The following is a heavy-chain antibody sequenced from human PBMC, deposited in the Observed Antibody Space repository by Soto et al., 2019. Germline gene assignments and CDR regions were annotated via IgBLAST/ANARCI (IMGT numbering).Heavy chain of an antibody. J-gene: IGHJ6*02. Sequence: SLNVSCKASCGTFSSYAISWVRQAPGQGLEWMGGIIPIFGTANYAQKFQGRVTITADESTSTAYMELSSLRSEDTAVYYCARSILGYCSSTSCYRPLYYYYYGMDVWGQGTTVTVSS. CDR2: IIPIFGTA. V-gene: IGHV1-69*13. CDR1: CGTFSSYA. CDR3: ARSILGYCSSTSCYRPLYYYYYGMDV. D-gene: IGHD2-2*02.